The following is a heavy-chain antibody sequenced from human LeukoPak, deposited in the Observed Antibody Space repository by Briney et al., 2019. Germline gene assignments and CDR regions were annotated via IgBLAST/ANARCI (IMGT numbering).Heavy chain of an antibody. CDR1: GGSISNYY. CDR2: IYYSGST. Sequence: PSETLSLTCTVSGGSISNYYWSWIRQPPGKGLEWIGYIYYSGSTNYNPSLKSRVTISVDTSKNQFSLKLSSVTAADTAVYYCARTKREYSGYVFQFNWFDPWGQGTLVTVSS. D-gene: IGHD5-12*01. CDR3: ARTKREYSGYVFQFNWFDP. J-gene: IGHJ5*02. V-gene: IGHV4-59*01.